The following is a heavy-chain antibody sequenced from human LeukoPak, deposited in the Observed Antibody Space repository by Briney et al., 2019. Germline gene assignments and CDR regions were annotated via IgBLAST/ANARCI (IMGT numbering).Heavy chain of an antibody. CDR1: GFTFSSYA. Sequence: PGGSLRLSCAASGFTFSSYAMSWVRQAPGKGLEWVSAISGSGGSTYYADSVKGRLTISRDNSKNTLYLQMNSLRAGDTAVYYCAKHSGYDWLSDYWGQGTLVTVSS. CDR2: ISGSGGST. J-gene: IGHJ4*02. D-gene: IGHD5-12*01. CDR3: AKHSGYDWLSDY. V-gene: IGHV3-23*01.